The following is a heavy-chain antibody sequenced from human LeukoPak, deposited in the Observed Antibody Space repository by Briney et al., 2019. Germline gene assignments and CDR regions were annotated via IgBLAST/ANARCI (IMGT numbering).Heavy chain of an antibody. J-gene: IGHJ5*02. CDR2: ISRSGTT. D-gene: IGHD2-15*01. CDR1: NGSFSNYY. V-gene: IGHV4-34*01. CDR3: ARGGGNYLFFCDRGRLDP. Sequence: SETLSLTCAVNNGSFSNYYWAWIRQSPGKGLQWIGEISRSGTTNYNPSLKSRLTLSMDESKNHLSLTLTSVTAADTALYFCARGGGNYLFFCDRGRLDPWGQGTLVTVSS.